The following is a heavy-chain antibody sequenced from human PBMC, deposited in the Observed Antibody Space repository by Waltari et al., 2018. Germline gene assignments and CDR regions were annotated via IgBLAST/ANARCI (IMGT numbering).Heavy chain of an antibody. CDR3: ASDLWLVGSDAFDI. D-gene: IGHD2-15*01. CDR1: GGSISSSSYY. Sequence: QLQLQESGPGLVKPSETLSLTCTVSGGSISSSSYYWGWIRQPSGKGLEWIGSIYYSVSTATTPSLKSRFTLSVDPSKNQFSRQLSSVTAAYTAVYYCASDLWLVGSDAFDIWGQGTMVTVSS. V-gene: IGHV4-39*07. CDR2: IYYSVST. J-gene: IGHJ3*02.